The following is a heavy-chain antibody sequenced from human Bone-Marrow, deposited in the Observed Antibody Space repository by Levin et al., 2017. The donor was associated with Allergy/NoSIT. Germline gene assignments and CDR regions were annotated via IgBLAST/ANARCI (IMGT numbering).Heavy chain of an antibody. Sequence: PSETLSLTCTVSGGSISSYYWSWIRQPPGKGLEWIGYIYYSGSTNYNPSLKSRVTISVDTSKNQFSLKLSSVTAADTAVYYCARVLPAAAIPGGWFDPWGQGTLVTVSS. CDR1: GGSISSYY. V-gene: IGHV4-59*01. J-gene: IGHJ5*02. CDR2: IYYSGST. CDR3: ARVLPAAAIPGGWFDP. D-gene: IGHD2-2*01.